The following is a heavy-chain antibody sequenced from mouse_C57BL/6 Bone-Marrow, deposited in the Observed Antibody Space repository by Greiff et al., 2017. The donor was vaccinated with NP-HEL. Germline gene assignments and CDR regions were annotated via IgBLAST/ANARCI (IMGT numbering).Heavy chain of an antibody. CDR1: GYTFTDYY. Sequence: VQLKESGPVLVKPGASVKMSCKASGYTFTDYYMNWVKQSHGKSLEWIGVINPSNGGTSYNQKFKGKATLTVDKSSSTAYMELNSLTSEDSAVYYSARRDYFDYWGQGTTLTVSA. V-gene: IGHV1-19*01. CDR2: INPSNGGT. CDR3: ARRDYFDY. J-gene: IGHJ2*01.